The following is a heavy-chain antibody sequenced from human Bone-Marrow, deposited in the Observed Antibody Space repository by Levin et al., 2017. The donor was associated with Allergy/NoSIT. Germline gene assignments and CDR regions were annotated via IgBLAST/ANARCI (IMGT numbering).Heavy chain of an antibody. CDR1: GYSIRRRYY. CDR3: ARVDGEYPGNYFYSMDV. D-gene: IGHD4-17*01. V-gene: IGHV4-38-2*01. CDR2: MYHSGST. Sequence: SQTLSLTCDVSGYSIRRRYYWGWIRQPPGKGLEWIASMYHSGSTYYNPSLRSRVTISIDTSKNQYSLRLSSVTAADTAIYFCARVDGEYPGNYFYSMDVWGQGITVTVSS. J-gene: IGHJ6*02.